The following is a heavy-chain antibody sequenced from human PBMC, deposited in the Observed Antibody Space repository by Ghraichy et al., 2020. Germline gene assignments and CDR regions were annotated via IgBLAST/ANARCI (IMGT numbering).Heavy chain of an antibody. CDR1: GLTVSGST. J-gene: IGHJ5*02. V-gene: IGHV3-73*01. Sequence: GGSLRLSCAGSGLTVSGSTIHWVRQASGKGLEWVGRIRNTANNYATAYAASVKGRFIISRDDSQNTAYLQMNSMKTEDTAVYYCTRVEVARTWRFDPWGQGTLVTVSS. D-gene: IGHD6-19*01. CDR3: TRVEVARTWRFDP. CDR2: IRNTANNYAT.